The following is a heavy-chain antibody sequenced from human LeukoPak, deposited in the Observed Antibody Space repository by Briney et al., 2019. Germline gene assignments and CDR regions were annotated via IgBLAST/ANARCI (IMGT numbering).Heavy chain of an antibody. CDR2: IYYSGST. J-gene: IGHJ6*03. CDR1: GGSISSYY. V-gene: IGHV4-59*01. Sequence: SETLSLTCTVSGGSISSYYWSWIRQPPGKGLEWIGYIYYSGSTNYNPSLKSRVTISVDTSKNQFSLKLSSVTAADTAVYYYASGVVVPAAFMDVWGKGTTVTVSS. D-gene: IGHD2-2*01. CDR3: ASGVVVPAAFMDV.